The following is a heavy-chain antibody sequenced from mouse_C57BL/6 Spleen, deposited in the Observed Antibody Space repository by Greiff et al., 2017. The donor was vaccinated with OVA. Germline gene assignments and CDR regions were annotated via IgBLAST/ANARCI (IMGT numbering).Heavy chain of an antibody. CDR2: LDPETGGT. CDR1: GYTFTDYE. J-gene: IGHJ3*01. CDR3: TKYYGSSYGCAY. V-gene: IGHV1-15*01. D-gene: IGHD1-1*01. Sequence: QVQLQQSGAELVRPGASVTLSCKASGYTFTDYEMHWVKQTPVHGLEWIGALDPETGGTAYNQKFKGKAILTADKSSSTAYMELRSLTSEDSAVYYCTKYYGSSYGCAYWGQGTLVTVSA.